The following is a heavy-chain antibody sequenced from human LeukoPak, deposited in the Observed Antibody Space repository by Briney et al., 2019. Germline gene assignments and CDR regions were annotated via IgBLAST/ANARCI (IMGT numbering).Heavy chain of an antibody. Sequence: ASVTVSCTASGYTFTSYYTHWVRQAPGQGLEWMGIFKPSGGSTLYAQKFQGRVTVTSDMSTSTVYVELSSLRSEDTAVYYCAREVPENFNFDYWGQGTLVTVSS. CDR3: AREVPENFNFDY. J-gene: IGHJ4*02. CDR1: GYTFTSYY. V-gene: IGHV1-46*01. D-gene: IGHD2/OR15-2a*01. CDR2: FKPSGGST.